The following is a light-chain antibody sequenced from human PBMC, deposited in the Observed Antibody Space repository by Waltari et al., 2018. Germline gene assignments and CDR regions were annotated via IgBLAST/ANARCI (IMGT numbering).Light chain of an antibody. V-gene: IGLV1-40*01. J-gene: IGLJ2*01. CDR2: GNN. CDR1: SSNLGAGFD. Sequence: QSVLTQPPSFSGSPGQRVTMSCPGSSSNLGAGFDVPWYQHLPGTAPKLLIFGNNNRPSGVPDRFSASKSGASASLAITGLQSEDEAVYYCQSYDSRLSVVVFGGGTKLTVL. CDR3: QSYDSRLSVVV.